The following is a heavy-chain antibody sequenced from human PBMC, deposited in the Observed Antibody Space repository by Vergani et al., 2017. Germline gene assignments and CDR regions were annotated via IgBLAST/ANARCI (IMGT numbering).Heavy chain of an antibody. CDR1: GFTFSNAW. D-gene: IGHD3-3*01. J-gene: IGHJ6*02. V-gene: IGHV3-15*01. CDR2: IKSKTDGGTT. CDR3: TTARSYYDFWIGGDYYYYGMDV. Sequence: EVQLLESGGGLVQPGGSLRLSCAASGFTFSNAWMSWVRQAPGKGLEWVGRIKSKTDGGTTDYAAPVKGRFTISRDDSKNTLYLQMNSLKTEDTAVYYCTTARSYYDFWIGGDYYYYGMDVWGQGTTVTVSS.